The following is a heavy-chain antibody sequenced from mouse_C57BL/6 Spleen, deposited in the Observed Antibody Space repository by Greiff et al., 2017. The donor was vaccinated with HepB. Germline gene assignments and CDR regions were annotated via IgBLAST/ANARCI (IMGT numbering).Heavy chain of an antibody. CDR1: GFTFSDYV. Sequence: EVKLMESGGGLVKPGGSLKLSCAASGFTFSDYVMHWVRQAPEKGLEWVAYISSGSSTIYYADTVKGRFTISRDNAKNTLFLQMTSLRSEDTAMYYCARPFGGSEWYFDVWGTGTTVTVSS. V-gene: IGHV5-17*01. CDR3: ARPFGGSEWYFDV. D-gene: IGHD1-1*01. J-gene: IGHJ1*03. CDR2: ISSGSSTI.